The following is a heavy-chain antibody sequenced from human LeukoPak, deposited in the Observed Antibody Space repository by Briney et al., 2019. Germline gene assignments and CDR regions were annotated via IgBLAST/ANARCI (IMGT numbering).Heavy chain of an antibody. D-gene: IGHD4-23*01. CDR3: ARDRWRPPVGMDV. Sequence: ASVKVSCKAPGYTFSTHGISWVRQAPGQGLEWMGWVSAYNGNTNYAQKLQGRVTMTTDTSTTTVYMELRSLTSDDTAVYYCARDRWRPPVGMDVWGQGTTVTVSS. CDR1: GYTFSTHG. CDR2: VSAYNGNT. J-gene: IGHJ6*02. V-gene: IGHV1-18*01.